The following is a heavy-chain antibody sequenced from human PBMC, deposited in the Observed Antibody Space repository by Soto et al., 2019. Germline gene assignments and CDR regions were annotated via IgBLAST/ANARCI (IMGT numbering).Heavy chain of an antibody. CDR2: ISGSGGST. CDR3: AKGYDGYTGTTISDY. V-gene: IGHV3-23*01. J-gene: IGHJ4*02. D-gene: IGHD1-7*01. Sequence: GGSLRLSCAASGFTFSSYAMSWVRQAPGKGLEWVSAISGSGGSTYYADSVKGRFTISRDNSKNTLYLQMNSLRAEDTAVYYCAKGYDGYTGTTISDYWGQGTLVTVSS. CDR1: GFTFSSYA.